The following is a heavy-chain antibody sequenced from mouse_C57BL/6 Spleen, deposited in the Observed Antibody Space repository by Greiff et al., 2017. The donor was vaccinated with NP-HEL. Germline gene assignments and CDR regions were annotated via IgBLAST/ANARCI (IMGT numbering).Heavy chain of an antibody. CDR2: ISYSGST. CDR3: ARTARIKY. CDR1: GYSITSGYG. D-gene: IGHD1-2*01. J-gene: IGHJ2*01. V-gene: IGHV3-2*02. Sequence: EVKLMESGPGLVKPSQSLSLTCTVTGYSITSGYGWNWIRQFPGIKLEWMGYISYSGSTNYNQSLKSRISITRDTSKNQFFLQLNSVTTEDTATYDCARTARIKYWGQGTTLTVSS.